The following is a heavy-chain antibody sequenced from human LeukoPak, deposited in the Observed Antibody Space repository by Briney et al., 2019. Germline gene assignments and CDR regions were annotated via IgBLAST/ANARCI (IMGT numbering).Heavy chain of an antibody. Sequence: SGTLSLTCAVSGGSISSSNWWSWVRQPPGKGPEWIGEIYHSGSTNYNPSLKSRVTISVDKSKNQFSLKLSSVTAADTAVYYCARVDQVDIVATIPESYYYYYMDVWGKGTTVTISS. CDR3: ARVDQVDIVATIPESYYYYYMDV. CDR1: GGSISSSNW. J-gene: IGHJ6*03. V-gene: IGHV4-4*02. CDR2: IYHSGST. D-gene: IGHD5-12*01.